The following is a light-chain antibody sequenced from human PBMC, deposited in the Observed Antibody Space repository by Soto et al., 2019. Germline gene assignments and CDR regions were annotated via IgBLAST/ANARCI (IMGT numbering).Light chain of an antibody. Sequence: QSALTQPASVSGSPGQSITISCTGTSSDVGGYNYVSWYQQHPGKAPKLMIYEVSNRPSGVSNRFSGSKSGNTASLTISGRQAEDEADYYCSSYTSSSIDNVFGTGTKLTVL. V-gene: IGLV2-14*01. CDR2: EVS. CDR3: SSYTSSSIDNV. CDR1: SSDVGGYNY. J-gene: IGLJ1*01.